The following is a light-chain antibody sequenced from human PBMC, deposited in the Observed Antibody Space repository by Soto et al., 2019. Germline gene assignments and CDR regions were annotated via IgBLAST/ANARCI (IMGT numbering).Light chain of an antibody. CDR2: AAS. V-gene: IGKV1-39*01. CDR3: QQSLTIPST. Sequence: DIQMTQSPSSLSASVRDRVTITCRASQTISTHLNCYQQKPGKAPKLLIYAASTLQSGVPSRFSGSGSGTDFTLTINSLQPEDFATYYCQQSLTIPSTFGQGTKLEIK. CDR1: QTISTH. J-gene: IGKJ2*01.